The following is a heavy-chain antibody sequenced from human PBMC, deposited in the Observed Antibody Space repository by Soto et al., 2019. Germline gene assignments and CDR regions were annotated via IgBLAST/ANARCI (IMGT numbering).Heavy chain of an antibody. CDR3: ARQSYYDSSGYYRY. D-gene: IGHD3-22*01. Sequence: WESLTISCKSSGNSFTRYWISWVRQMPGKGLEWMGRIDPSDSYTNYSPSFQGHVTISADKSISTAYLQWSSLKASDTAMYYCARQSYYDSSGYYRYWGQGTLVTVSS. CDR1: GNSFTRYW. J-gene: IGHJ4*02. CDR2: IDPSDSYT. V-gene: IGHV5-10-1*01.